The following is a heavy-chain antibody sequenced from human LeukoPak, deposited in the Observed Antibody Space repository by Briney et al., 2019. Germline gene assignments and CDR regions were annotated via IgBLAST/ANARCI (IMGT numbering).Heavy chain of an antibody. CDR1: GLTFSTYG. CDR2: ISGSGDNT. CDR3: AKSPLYYDSSGYYLDY. D-gene: IGHD3-22*01. J-gene: IGHJ4*02. Sequence: PGETLRLSCAASGLTFSTYGMTWVRQAPGKGLEWVSGISGSGDNTWYADSVKGRFTISRDNAKNSLYLQMNSLRAEDMALYYCAKSPLYYDSSGYYLDYWGQGTLVTVSS. V-gene: IGHV3-23*01.